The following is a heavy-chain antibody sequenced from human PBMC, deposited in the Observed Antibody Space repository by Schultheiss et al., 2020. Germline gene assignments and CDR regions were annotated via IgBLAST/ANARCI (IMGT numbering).Heavy chain of an antibody. CDR3: AREYYYDSSGYFFWGGYFDY. CDR1: GFTFSSYA. J-gene: IGHJ4*02. V-gene: IGHV3-21*01. D-gene: IGHD3-22*01. CDR2: ISSSSSYI. Sequence: GGSLRLSCAASGFTFSSYAMSWVRQAPGKGLEWVSSISSSSSYIYYADSVKGRFTISRDNAKNSLYLQMNSLRAEDTAVYYCAREYYYDSSGYFFWGGYFDYWGQGTLVTVSS.